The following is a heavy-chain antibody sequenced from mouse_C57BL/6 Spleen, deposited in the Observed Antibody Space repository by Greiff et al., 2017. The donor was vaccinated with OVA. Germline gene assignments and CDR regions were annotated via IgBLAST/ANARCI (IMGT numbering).Heavy chain of an antibody. D-gene: IGHD1-1*01. CDR3: ARYIDGRGFDY. CDR1: GFTFTDYY. J-gene: IGHJ2*01. V-gene: IGHV7-3*01. Sequence: EVKLMESGGGLVQPGGSLSLSCAASGFTFTDYYMSWVRQPPGKALEWLGFIRNKANGYTTEYSASVKGRFTISRDNSQSILYLQMNALRAEDSATYYCARYIDGRGFDYWGQGTTLTVSS. CDR2: IRNKANGYTT.